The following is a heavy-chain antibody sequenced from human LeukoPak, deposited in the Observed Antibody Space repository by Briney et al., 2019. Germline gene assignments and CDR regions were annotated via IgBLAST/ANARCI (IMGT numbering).Heavy chain of an antibody. J-gene: IGHJ6*02. Sequence: PGGSLRLSCAASGFTFSSYWMHWVRQAPGMGLVWVSRINSDGSSTSYADSVKGRFTISRDNAKNTLYLQMNSLRAEDTAVYYCASSILWGPHVVWGQGTTVTVSS. D-gene: IGHD2-21*01. CDR1: GFTFSSYW. V-gene: IGHV3-74*01. CDR2: INSDGSST. CDR3: ASSILWGPHVV.